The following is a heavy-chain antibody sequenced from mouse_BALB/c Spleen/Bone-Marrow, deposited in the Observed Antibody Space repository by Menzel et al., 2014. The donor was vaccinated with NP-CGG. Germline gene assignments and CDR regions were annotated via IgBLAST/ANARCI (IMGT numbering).Heavy chain of an antibody. Sequence: EVQLQQSGGGLVQPGGSLKLSCAASGFDFSRYWMSWVRQAPGKGLEWIGEINPDSSTVNYTPSLKDKFIISRDNAKNTLYLQMSKVRSEDTALYYCARLNYYGNLFVWGAGTTVTVSS. V-gene: IGHV4-1*02. CDR3: ARLNYYGNLFV. J-gene: IGHJ1*01. CDR1: GFDFSRYW. CDR2: INPDSSTV. D-gene: IGHD1-1*01.